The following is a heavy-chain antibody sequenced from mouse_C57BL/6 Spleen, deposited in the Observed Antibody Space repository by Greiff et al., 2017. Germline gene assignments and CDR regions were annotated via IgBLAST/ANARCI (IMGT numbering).Heavy chain of an antibody. CDR1: GFTFSSYG. Sequence: EVNVVESGGDLVKPGGSLKLSCAASGFTFSSYGMSWVRQTPDKRLEWVATISSGGSYTYYPDSVKGRFTISRDNAKNTLYLQMSSLKSEDTAMYYCARRGGQGYFDYWGQGTTLTVSS. CDR3: ARRGGQGYFDY. J-gene: IGHJ2*01. V-gene: IGHV5-6*02. CDR2: ISSGGSYT. D-gene: IGHD1-1*02.